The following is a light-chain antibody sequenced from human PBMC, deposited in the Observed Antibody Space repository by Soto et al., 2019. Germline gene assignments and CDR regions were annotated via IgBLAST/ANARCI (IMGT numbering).Light chain of an antibody. V-gene: IGLV1-44*01. Sequence: QSVLTQPTSASETPGQRVTISCSGSSSNLGTHTVNWYQQVPGTAPKLLIYSTNQRPSGVPDRISGSKSGTSASLAISGLQSDDEADYYCAAWDDSLNGPVFGGGTQLTVL. CDR3: AAWDDSLNGPV. CDR1: SSNLGTHT. J-gene: IGLJ2*01. CDR2: STN.